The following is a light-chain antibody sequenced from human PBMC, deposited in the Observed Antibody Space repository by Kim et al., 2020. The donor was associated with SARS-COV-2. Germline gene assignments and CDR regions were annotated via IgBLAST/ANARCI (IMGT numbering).Light chain of an antibody. CDR1: HNVGIN. CDR2: DAA. J-gene: IGKJ4*01. V-gene: IGKV3-11*01. CDR3: QQRGSWPPAVT. Sequence: PGEGTTLSCRASHNVGINVAWYQQTPGQSPRLLIYDAAMRAAGIPDRFSGSGSGTDFTLTIGSLAPEDFAIYYCQQRGSWPPAVTFGGGTKVDIK.